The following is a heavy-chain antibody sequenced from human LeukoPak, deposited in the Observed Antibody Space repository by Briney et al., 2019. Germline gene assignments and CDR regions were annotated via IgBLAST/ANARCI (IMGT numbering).Heavy chain of an antibody. V-gene: IGHV3-23*01. Sequence: GGSLRLSCVASGFTFSSYAMNWVRQAPGKGLEWVTVVSVSGDTTYFADSVKGRFTISRGNSKNTLYLQMNSLRADDTAIYYCAKVVSGGNCYQSDYWGQGTLVTVSS. CDR3: AKVVSGGNCYQSDY. CDR1: GFTFSSYA. J-gene: IGHJ4*02. CDR2: VSVSGDTT. D-gene: IGHD2-15*01.